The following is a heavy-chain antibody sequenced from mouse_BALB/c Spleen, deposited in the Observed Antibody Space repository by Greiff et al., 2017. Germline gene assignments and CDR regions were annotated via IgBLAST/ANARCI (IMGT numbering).Heavy chain of an antibody. V-gene: IGHV3-2*02. D-gene: IGHD1-1*01. CDR2: ISYSGST. J-gene: IGHJ2*01. Sequence: VQLKESGPGLVKPSQSLSLTCTVTGYSITSDYAWNWIRQFPGNKLEWMGYISYSGSTSYNPSLKSRISITRDTSKNQFFLQLNSVTTEDTATYYCARYGSSYGYFDYWGQGTTLTVSS. CDR1: GYSITSDYA. CDR3: ARYGSSYGYFDY.